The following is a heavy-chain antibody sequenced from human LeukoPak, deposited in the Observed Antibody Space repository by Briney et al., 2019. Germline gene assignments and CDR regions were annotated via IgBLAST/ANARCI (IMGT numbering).Heavy chain of an antibody. D-gene: IGHD6-19*01. CDR1: GFTFNSFG. J-gene: IGHJ6*03. CDR2: ISSSSSYI. CDR3: ARESSGWSMAYYYYMDV. Sequence: PGGSLRLSCAASGFTFNSFGMNWVRQAPGKGLEWVSFISSSSSYIYYADSVKGRFTISRDNAKNSLYLQMNSLRAEDTAVYYCARESSGWSMAYYYYMDVWGKGTTVTVSS. V-gene: IGHV3-21*01.